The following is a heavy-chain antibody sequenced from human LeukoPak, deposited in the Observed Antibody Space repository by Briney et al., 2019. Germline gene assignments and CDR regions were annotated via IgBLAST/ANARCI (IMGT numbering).Heavy chain of an antibody. J-gene: IGHJ6*02. V-gene: IGHV3-30-3*01. CDR1: GFTFSNYA. CDR2: LSYDGSNK. CDR3: ARDFQWLRAMDV. D-gene: IGHD6-19*01. Sequence: GGSLRLACAASGFTFSNYAMRWVSQAPGKGLEWGAVLSYDGSNKYNTDSVKGQFTISRENSKNTLYVQMNSLRAKDTAVYYCARDFQWLRAMDVWGQGTTVTVSS.